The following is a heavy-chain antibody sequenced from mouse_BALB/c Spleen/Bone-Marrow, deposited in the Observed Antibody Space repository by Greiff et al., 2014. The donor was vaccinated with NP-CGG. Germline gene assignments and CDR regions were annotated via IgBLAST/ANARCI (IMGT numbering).Heavy chain of an antibody. D-gene: IGHD1-1*01. V-gene: IGHV14-3*02. CDR3: AIYYYGSSGFAY. CDR1: GFNIKDTY. CDR2: MDPANGNT. Sequence: EVQLQQSGAELVKPGASVKLSCTASGFNIKDTYMHWVKQRPEQGLEWIGRMDPANGNTKYDPKFQGKATITADTSSNTAYLQLSSLTSEDTAVYYCAIYYYGSSGFAYWGQGTLVTVSA. J-gene: IGHJ3*01.